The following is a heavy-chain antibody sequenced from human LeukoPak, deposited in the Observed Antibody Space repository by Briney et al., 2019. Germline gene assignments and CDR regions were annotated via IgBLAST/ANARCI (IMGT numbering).Heavy chain of an antibody. D-gene: IGHD2-2*01. CDR3: AGTLPGYCSSTSCQSYYYYGMDV. V-gene: IGHV4-59*01. J-gene: IGHJ6*04. Sequence: PSETLSLNCTVSGGSISSYYWSWIRQPPGKGLEWIGYIYYSGSTNYNPSLKSRVTISVDTSKNQFSLKLSSVTAADTAVYYCAGTLPGYCSSTSCQSYYYYGMDVWGKGTTVTVSS. CDR2: IYYSGST. CDR1: GGSISSYY.